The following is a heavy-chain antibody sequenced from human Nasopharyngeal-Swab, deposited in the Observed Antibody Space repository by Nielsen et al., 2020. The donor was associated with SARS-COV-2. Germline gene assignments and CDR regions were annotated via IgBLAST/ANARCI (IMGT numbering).Heavy chain of an antibody. CDR1: GYTFTGYY. CDR2: INPNSGGT. Sequence: ASVKVSCKASGYTFTGYYMHWVRQAPGQGLEWMGWINPNSGGTNYAQKFQGRVTMTRDTSISTAYMELGRLRSDDTAVYYCARDTTVSSNAFDIWGQGTMVTVSS. D-gene: IGHD4-17*01. J-gene: IGHJ3*02. V-gene: IGHV1-2*02. CDR3: ARDTTVSSNAFDI.